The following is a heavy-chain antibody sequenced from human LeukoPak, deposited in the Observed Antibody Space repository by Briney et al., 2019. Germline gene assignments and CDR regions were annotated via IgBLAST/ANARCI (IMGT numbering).Heavy chain of an antibody. D-gene: IGHD3-22*01. CDR2: INHSGST. J-gene: IGHJ4*02. CDR1: GGSFSGYY. Sequence: PSETLSLTCAVYGGSFSGYYWSWIRQAPGKGLEWIGEINHSGSTNYNPSLKSRVTISVDTSKNQFSLKLSSVTAADTAVYYCARADYSSSLDYWGQGTLVTVSS. CDR3: ARADYSSSLDY. V-gene: IGHV4-34*01.